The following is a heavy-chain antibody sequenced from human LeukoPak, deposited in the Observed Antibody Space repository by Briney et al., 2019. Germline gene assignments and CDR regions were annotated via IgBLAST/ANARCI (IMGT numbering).Heavy chain of an antibody. J-gene: IGHJ4*02. CDR2: IWYDGSNK. CDR3: AKVTFRDYYDSSGYYPVYFDY. V-gene: IGHV3-33*06. CDR1: GFTFSSYG. D-gene: IGHD3-22*01. Sequence: GGSLRLSCAASGFTFSSYGMHWVRQAPGKGLEWVAVIWYDGSNKYYADSVKGRFAISRDNSKNTLYLQMNSLRAEDTAVYYCAKVTFRDYYDSSGYYPVYFDYWGQGTLVTVSS.